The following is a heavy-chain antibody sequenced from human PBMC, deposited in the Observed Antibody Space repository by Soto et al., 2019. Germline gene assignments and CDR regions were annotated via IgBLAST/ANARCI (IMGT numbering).Heavy chain of an antibody. D-gene: IGHD2-15*01. CDR1: AASFSKYY. CDR3: ARQDRVVVEGRWFDP. J-gene: IGHJ5*02. CDR2: IYFNGNT. V-gene: IGHV4-59*01. Sequence: PSETRSLTCTVSAASFSKYYWSWIRQPPGKGLEWIGYIYFNGNTNYNPSLKRRVTISIDTSKKQISLNLTSVTDADTAVYYCARQDRVVVEGRWFDPWGQGTLVTVSS.